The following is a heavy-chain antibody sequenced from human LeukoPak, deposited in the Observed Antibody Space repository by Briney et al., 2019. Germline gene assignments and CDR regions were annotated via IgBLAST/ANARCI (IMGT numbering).Heavy chain of an antibody. J-gene: IGHJ3*02. CDR3: AKDGGGWYGAFDI. Sequence: SLRLSFAASGFTFGYYGMHWVRETSGKGLEWVPGISWNSGSIGYADSVKGRFTISRDNAKNSLYLQMNSLRAEDTALYYCAKDGGGWYGAFDIWGQGTMVTVSS. CDR2: ISWNSGSI. CDR1: GFTFGYYG. V-gene: IGHV3-9*01. D-gene: IGHD6-19*01.